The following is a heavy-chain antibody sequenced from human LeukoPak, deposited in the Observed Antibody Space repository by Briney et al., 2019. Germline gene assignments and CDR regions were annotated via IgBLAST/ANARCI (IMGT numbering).Heavy chain of an antibody. Sequence: SETLSLTCTVSGGSISSSSYYWGWIRQPPGTGLEWIGSIYYSGSTYYNPSLKSRVTISVDTSKNQFSLKLSSVTAADTAVYYCARRGGSYYVTLIDYWGQGTLVTVSS. CDR3: ARRGGSYYVTLIDY. CDR2: IYYSGST. CDR1: GGSISSSSYY. D-gene: IGHD1-26*01. J-gene: IGHJ4*02. V-gene: IGHV4-39*01.